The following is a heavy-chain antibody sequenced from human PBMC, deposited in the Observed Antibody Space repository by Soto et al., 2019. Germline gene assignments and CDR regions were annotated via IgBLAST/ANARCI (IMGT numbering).Heavy chain of an antibody. Sequence: SETLSLTCTVSGGSISSSSYYWGWIRQPPGKGLEWIGSIYYSGSTYYNPSLKSRVTISVDTSKNQFSLKLSSVTAADTAVYYCASQLGYCSGGSCDFDYWGQGTLVTVSS. CDR3: ASQLGYCSGGSCDFDY. CDR1: GGSISSSSYY. D-gene: IGHD2-15*01. V-gene: IGHV4-39*01. CDR2: IYYSGST. J-gene: IGHJ4*02.